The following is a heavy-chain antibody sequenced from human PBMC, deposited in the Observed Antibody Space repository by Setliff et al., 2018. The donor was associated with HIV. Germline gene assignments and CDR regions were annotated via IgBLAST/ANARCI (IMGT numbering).Heavy chain of an antibody. J-gene: IGHJ1*01. CDR3: ASQSPAHAY. D-gene: IGHD2-2*01. V-gene: IGHV4-38-2*01. CDR1: GYAITSGFY. Sequence: SETLSLTCAVSGYAITSGFYWGWIRQPPGKGLEWIGRIYHSGTTNYNSSLKSRGTISVDTSKNQFSLKLSSVTAADTAVSYCASQSPAHAYWGQGTRVAVSS. CDR2: IYHSGTT.